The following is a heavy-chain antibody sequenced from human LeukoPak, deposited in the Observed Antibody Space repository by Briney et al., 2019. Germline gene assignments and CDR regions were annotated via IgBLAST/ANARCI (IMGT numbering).Heavy chain of an antibody. CDR3: ARGAALRYFDWLSFPTYYYYMDV. J-gene: IGHJ6*03. CDR2: MNPNSGNT. CDR1: GYTFTSYD. Sequence: ASVKVSCKASGYTFTSYDINWVRQATGQGLEWMGWMNPNSGNTGYAQKFQGRVTMTRNTSISTAYMELSSLRSEDTAVYYCARGAALRYFDWLSFPTYYYYMDVWGKGTTVTISS. D-gene: IGHD3-9*01. V-gene: IGHV1-8*01.